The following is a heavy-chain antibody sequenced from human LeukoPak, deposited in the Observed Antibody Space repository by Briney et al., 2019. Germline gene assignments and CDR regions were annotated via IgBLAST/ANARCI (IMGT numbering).Heavy chain of an antibody. CDR3: ARVPGIVGAHDAFDI. V-gene: IGHV4-39*07. D-gene: IGHD1-26*01. J-gene: IGHJ3*02. CDR1: GGSISSYY. CDR2: IYYSGST. Sequence: PSETLSLTCTVSGGSISSYYWGWIRQPPGKGLEWIGSIYYSGSTYYNPSLKSRVTISVDTSKNQFSLKLSSVTAADTAVYYCARVPGIVGAHDAFDIWGQGTMVTVSS.